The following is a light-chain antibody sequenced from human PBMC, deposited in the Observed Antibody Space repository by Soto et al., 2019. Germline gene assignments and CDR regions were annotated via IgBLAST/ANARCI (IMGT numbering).Light chain of an antibody. V-gene: IGKV1-8*01. CDR3: QQDLRPPLT. J-gene: IGKJ3*01. Sequence: AIRMTQSPSSFSASTGDRVTITCRASQGISSYLAWYQQKPGKAPKLLIYAASTLQSGVPSRFSASGSGTDFTLTISSLQPEDFATYYCQQDLRPPLTFGPGTKVDIK. CDR2: AAS. CDR1: QGISSY.